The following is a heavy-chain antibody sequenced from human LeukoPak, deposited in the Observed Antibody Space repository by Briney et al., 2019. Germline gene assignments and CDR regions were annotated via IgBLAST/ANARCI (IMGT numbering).Heavy chain of an antibody. J-gene: IGHJ6*03. CDR1: GGTFSSYT. Sequence: EASVKVSCKASGGTFSSYTISWVRQAPGQGLEWMERIIPILGIANYAQKFQGRVTITADKSTSTAYMELSSLRSEDTAVYYCARGNQLWLPHRYYYYMDVWGKGTTVTVSS. V-gene: IGHV1-69*02. CDR3: ARGNQLWLPHRYYYYMDV. CDR2: IIPILGIA. D-gene: IGHD5-18*01.